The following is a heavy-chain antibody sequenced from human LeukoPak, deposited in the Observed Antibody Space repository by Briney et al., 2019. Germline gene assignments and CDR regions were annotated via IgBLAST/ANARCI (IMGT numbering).Heavy chain of an antibody. D-gene: IGHD4-17*01. CDR1: GGSISSYY. Sequence: SETLSLTCTVSGGSISSYYWSWIRQPPGKGLEWIGYIYYSGSTNYNPSLKSRVTISVDTPKNQFSLKLSSVTAADTAVYYCARRLGHGDYRVSWYFDLWGRGTLVTVSS. CDR2: IYYSGST. J-gene: IGHJ2*01. V-gene: IGHV4-59*08. CDR3: ARRLGHGDYRVSWYFDL.